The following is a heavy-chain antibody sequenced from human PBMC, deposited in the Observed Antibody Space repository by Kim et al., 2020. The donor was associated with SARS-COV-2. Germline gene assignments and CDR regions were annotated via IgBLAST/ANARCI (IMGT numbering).Heavy chain of an antibody. D-gene: IGHD3-22*01. V-gene: IGHV4-34*01. Sequence: SETLSLTCAVYGGSFSGYYWSWIRQPPGKGLEWIGEINHSGSTNYNPSLKSRVTISVDTSKNQFSLKLSSVTAADTAVYYCARGGKYSNYYDSPRGAFDIWGQGTMVTVSS. CDR1: GGSFSGYY. CDR2: INHSGST. CDR3: ARGGKYSNYYDSPRGAFDI. J-gene: IGHJ3*02.